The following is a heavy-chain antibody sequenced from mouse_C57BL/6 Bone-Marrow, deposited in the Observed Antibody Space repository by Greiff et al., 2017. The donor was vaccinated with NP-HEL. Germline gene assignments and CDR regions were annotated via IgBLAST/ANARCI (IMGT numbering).Heavy chain of an antibody. D-gene: IGHD2-2*01. CDR2: IWSGGST. Sequence: QVQLQQSGPGLVQPSQSLSITCTVSGFSLTSYGVHWVRQSPGKGLEWLVVIWSGGSTDYTAAFLSRLSISKDNSKSQVFFKMNSLQADDTAIEYCARRDGNDRDWFAYWGQGTLVTVSA. J-gene: IGHJ3*01. V-gene: IGHV2-2*01. CDR3: ARRDGNDRDWFAY. CDR1: GFSLTSYG.